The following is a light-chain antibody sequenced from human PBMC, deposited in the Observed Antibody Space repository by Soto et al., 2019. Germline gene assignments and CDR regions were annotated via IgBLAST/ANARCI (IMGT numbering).Light chain of an antibody. J-gene: IGLJ2*01. V-gene: IGLV2-14*01. CDR2: DVT. Sequence: QSALTQPASVSGSPGQSITISCTGTSSDVGGYNSVSWYRQDPGKAPKLMIYDVTNRPSGVSNRFSGSKSGNTASLTISGLQAEDEADYYCCSYAGTYTLIFGGGTKLTVL. CDR1: SSDVGGYNS. CDR3: CSYAGTYTLI.